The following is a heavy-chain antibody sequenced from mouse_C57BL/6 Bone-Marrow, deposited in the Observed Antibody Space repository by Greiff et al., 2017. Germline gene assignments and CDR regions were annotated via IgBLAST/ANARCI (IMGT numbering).Heavy chain of an antibody. V-gene: IGHV5-4*01. CDR3: ARDRWLRFAY. CDR2: ISDGGSYT. Sequence: EVKLVESGGGLVKPGGSLKLSCAASGFTFSSYAMSWVRQTPEKRLEWVATISDGGSYTYYPDNVKGRFTISRDNAKNNLYLQMSHLKSEDTAMYYCARDRWLRFAYWGQGTLVTVSA. J-gene: IGHJ3*01. D-gene: IGHD2-2*01. CDR1: GFTFSSYA.